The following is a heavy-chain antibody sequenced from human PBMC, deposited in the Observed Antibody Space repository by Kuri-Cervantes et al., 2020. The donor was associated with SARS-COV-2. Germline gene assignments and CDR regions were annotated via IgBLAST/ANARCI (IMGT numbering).Heavy chain of an antibody. Sequence: KVSCKDSGNSFTSYWIDWMRQMPGKGLEWMGRIDPSDSYTNYSPSFQGHVTISADKSISTAYLQWSSLKASDTAMYYCARLDRPTGYCSGGSCYSGDWVDPWGQGTLVTVSS. CDR1: GNSFTSYW. D-gene: IGHD2-15*01. CDR3: ARLDRPTGYCSGGSCYSGDWVDP. CDR2: IDPSDSYT. J-gene: IGHJ5*02. V-gene: IGHV5-10-1*01.